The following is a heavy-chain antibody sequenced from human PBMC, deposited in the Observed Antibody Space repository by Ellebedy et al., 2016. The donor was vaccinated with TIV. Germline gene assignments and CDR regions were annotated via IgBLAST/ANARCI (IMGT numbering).Heavy chain of an antibody. V-gene: IGHV3-15*01. J-gene: IGHJ4*02. CDR1: GFTFSNAW. D-gene: IGHD5-18*01. CDR3: TTVYRYNYDSV. CDR2: IKSKTDGGAA. Sequence: PGGSLRLSCAASGFTFSNAWMNWVRQAPGKGLEWVGRIKSKTDGGAADYAAPVKGRFTISRDDSKDTLYLQMNSLKTEDTAVYFCTTVYRYNYDSVWGQGTLVTVSS.